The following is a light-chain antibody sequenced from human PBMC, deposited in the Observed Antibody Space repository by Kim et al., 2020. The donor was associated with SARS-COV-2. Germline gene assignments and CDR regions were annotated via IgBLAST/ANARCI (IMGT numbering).Light chain of an antibody. CDR1: SLRSYY. CDR3: QSRDSGGNVL. CDR2: GKN. J-gene: IGLJ2*01. V-gene: IGLV3-19*01. Sequence: SSELTQDPAVSVALGQTVRTTCQGDSLRSYYATWYQQRPRQAPVLVIYGKNNRPSGIPDRFSGSSSGNTASLTITGAQAEDEADFYCQSRDSGGNVLFGGGTKVTVL.